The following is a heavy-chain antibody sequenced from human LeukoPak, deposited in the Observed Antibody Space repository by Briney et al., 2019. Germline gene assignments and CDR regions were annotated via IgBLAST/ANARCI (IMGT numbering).Heavy chain of an antibody. CDR3: ARFYD. D-gene: IGHD5/OR15-5a*01. Sequence: PGGSLRLSCAAPGFTFSTYSMNWVRQAPGKGLEWVASISSTSTYVYYADSVKGRFTISRDDTKNSLFLQMNSLTAEDTAVYYCARFYDWGQGTLVTVSS. CDR1: GFTFSTYS. V-gene: IGHV3-21*03. CDR2: ISSTSTYV. J-gene: IGHJ4*02.